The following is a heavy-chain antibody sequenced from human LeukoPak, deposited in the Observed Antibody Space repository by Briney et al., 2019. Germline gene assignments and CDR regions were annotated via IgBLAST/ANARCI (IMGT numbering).Heavy chain of an antibody. CDR3: ARLFDGVTTFDY. V-gene: IGHV3-7*01. CDR1: GFNFGVFW. D-gene: IGHD1-1*01. Sequence: GGSLRLSCAAPGFNFGVFWMSWVRQAPGRGLQWVASMNEGGSHIYYEDSVKGRFTISRDNARKSLFLQMNSLRAEDTAVYYCARLFDGVTTFDYWGQGALVTVSS. J-gene: IGHJ4*02. CDR2: MNEGGSHI.